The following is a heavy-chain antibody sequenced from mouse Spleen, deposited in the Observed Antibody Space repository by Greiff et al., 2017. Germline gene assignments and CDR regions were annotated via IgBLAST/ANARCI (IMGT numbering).Heavy chain of an antibody. J-gene: IGHJ1*01. CDR1: GFTFSSYG. D-gene: IGHD3-2*02. V-gene: IGHV5-6*01. CDR3: ARHDQEYFDV. Sequence: EVMLVESGGDLVKPGGSLKLSCAASGFTFSSYGMSWVRQTPDKRLEWVATISSGGSYTYYQDSVKGRFTISRDNAKNTLYLQMSSLKSEDTAMYYCARHDQEYFDVWGAGTTVTVSA. CDR2: ISSGGSYT.